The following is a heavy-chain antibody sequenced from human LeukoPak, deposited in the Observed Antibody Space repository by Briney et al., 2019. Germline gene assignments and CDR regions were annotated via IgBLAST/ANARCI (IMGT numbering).Heavy chain of an antibody. D-gene: IGHD6-13*01. CDR3: ARGDDLRAAAGLHWFDP. Sequence: SVKVSCKASGGTFSSYAISWVRQAPGQGLEWMGGIIPIFGTANYAQKFQGRVTITADESTSTAYMELSSLRSEDTAVYYCARGDDLRAAAGLHWFDPWGQGTLVTVSS. V-gene: IGHV1-69*01. J-gene: IGHJ5*02. CDR1: GGTFSSYA. CDR2: IIPIFGTA.